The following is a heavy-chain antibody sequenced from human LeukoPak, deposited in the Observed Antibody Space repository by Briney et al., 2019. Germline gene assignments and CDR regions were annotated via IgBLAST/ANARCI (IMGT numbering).Heavy chain of an antibody. J-gene: IGHJ4*02. V-gene: IGHV6-1*01. D-gene: IGHD6-13*01. Sequence: SQTLSLTCAISGDSVSSDSATWNWLRQSPSRGLEWLGRTYYRSRWYHDYAISVNSRITINPDTSKNRFSLQLNSVTPEDTAVYYCARVPSSSWYSDYWGQGTLVTVSS. CDR1: GDSVSSDSAT. CDR2: TYYRSRWYH. CDR3: ARVPSSSWYSDY.